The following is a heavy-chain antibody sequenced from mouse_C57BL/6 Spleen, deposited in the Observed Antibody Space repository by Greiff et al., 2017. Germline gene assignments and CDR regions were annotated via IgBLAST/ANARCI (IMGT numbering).Heavy chain of an antibody. V-gene: IGHV1-42*01. Sequence: VQLQQSGPELVKPGASVKISCKASGYSFTGYYMNWVKQSPEKSLEWIGEINPSTGGTTYNQKFKAKATLTVDKSSSTAYMQLKSLTSEDPAVYYCAREDGSSDYWGQGTTLTVSS. J-gene: IGHJ2*01. CDR1: GYSFTGYY. CDR3: AREDGSSDY. D-gene: IGHD1-1*01. CDR2: INPSTGGT.